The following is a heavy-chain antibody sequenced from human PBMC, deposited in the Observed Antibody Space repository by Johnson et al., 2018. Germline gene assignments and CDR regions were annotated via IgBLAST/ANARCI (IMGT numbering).Heavy chain of an antibody. CDR1: GFTFSNYV. CDR3: AKGYFGLRYAFDI. D-gene: IGHD3/OR15-3a*01. CDR2: ISSDGTNK. V-gene: IGHV3-30*18. Sequence: VQLLESGGGVVQPGRSLRLSCAASGFTFSNYVIHWVRQAPGKGLEWVGLISSDGTNKYYADSVKGRFTISRDNYKNTLYLQMNSLRREDTAVYYCAKGYFGLRYAFDIWGQGTMVTVSS. J-gene: IGHJ3*02.